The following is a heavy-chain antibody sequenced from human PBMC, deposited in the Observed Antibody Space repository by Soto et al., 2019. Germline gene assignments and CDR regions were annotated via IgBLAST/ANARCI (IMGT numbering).Heavy chain of an antibody. V-gene: IGHV3-30-3*01. Sequence: GGSLRLSCAASGFTFSSYAMHWVRQAPGKGLEWVAVISYDGSNKYYADSVKGRFTISRDNSKNTLYLQMNSLRAEDTAVYYCAREHSGWRTWGYYYYGMDVWGQGTTVTVSS. D-gene: IGHD6-19*01. CDR1: GFTFSSYA. J-gene: IGHJ6*02. CDR3: AREHSGWRTWGYYYYGMDV. CDR2: ISYDGSNK.